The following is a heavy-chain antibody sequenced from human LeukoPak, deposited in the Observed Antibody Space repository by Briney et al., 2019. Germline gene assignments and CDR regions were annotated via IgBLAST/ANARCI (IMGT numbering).Heavy chain of an antibody. D-gene: IGHD3-22*01. Sequence: PGGSLRLSCAASEFTFSSYSMNWVRQAPGKGLGWVSSISSSSSYIYYADSVKGRFTISRDNAKNSLYLQMNSLRAEDTAVYYCARGYYYDSSGYYFFPDYWGQGTLVTVSS. CDR1: EFTFSSYS. CDR2: ISSSSSYI. J-gene: IGHJ4*02. CDR3: ARGYYYDSSGYYFFPDY. V-gene: IGHV3-21*01.